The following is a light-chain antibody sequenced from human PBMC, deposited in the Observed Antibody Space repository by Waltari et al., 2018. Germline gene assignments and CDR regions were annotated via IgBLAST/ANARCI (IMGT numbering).Light chain of an antibody. CDR1: SGINVDTYR. Sequence: QAVLSQPSSLAASPGASASLTCTLRSGINVDTYRIYWYQQKPGSPPHYLLRYNSDSDNQQGSGVPSRFSGFKDASANAGSLLISGLQSEDEADYYCMMWHSSAWVFGGGTKLTVL. CDR2: YNSDSDN. V-gene: IGLV5-45*02. J-gene: IGLJ3*02. CDR3: MMWHSSAWV.